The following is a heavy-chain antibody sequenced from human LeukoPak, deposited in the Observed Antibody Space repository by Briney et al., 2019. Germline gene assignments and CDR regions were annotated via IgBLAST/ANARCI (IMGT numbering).Heavy chain of an antibody. CDR3: AKDQCGGDCYYFDY. D-gene: IGHD2-21*02. CDR1: GFTFSSYG. Sequence: GGSLGLSCAASGFTFSSYGMHWVRQAPGKGLEWVAVISYDGSNKYYADSVKGRFTISRDNSKNTLCLQMNSLRAEDTAVYYCAKDQCGGDCYYFDYWGQGTLVTVSS. J-gene: IGHJ4*02. CDR2: ISYDGSNK. V-gene: IGHV3-30*18.